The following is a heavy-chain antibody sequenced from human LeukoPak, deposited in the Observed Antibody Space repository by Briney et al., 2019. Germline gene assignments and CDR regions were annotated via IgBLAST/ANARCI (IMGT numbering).Heavy chain of an antibody. D-gene: IGHD6-25*01. V-gene: IGHV4-38-2*01. CDR2: NFHSGIT. Sequence: SETLSLTCAVSGYSISSGYYWGWIRQPPGEGLELIGSNFHSGITYYNPSLKRRLTISLDTSTNHFSLKLSSVTATDTAVYYCARHSFRSGYYFDYWGPGTLVTASS. CDR3: ARHSFRSGYYFDY. J-gene: IGHJ4*02. CDR1: GYSISSGYY.